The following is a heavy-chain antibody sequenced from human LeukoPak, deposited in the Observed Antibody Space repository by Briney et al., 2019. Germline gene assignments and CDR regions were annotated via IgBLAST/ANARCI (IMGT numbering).Heavy chain of an antibody. CDR2: IYNSVNT. J-gene: IGHJ4*02. CDR1: GDSISIYY. D-gene: IGHD3-10*01. CDR3: ARDRELGY. V-gene: IGHV4-59*01. Sequence: SETLSPTCTVSGDSISIYYWSWIRQPPGKGLEWIGYIYNSVNTDYNPSLESRVTISVDTSKNQFSLKLTSVTAADTAVYYCARDRELGYWGQGTLVTVSS.